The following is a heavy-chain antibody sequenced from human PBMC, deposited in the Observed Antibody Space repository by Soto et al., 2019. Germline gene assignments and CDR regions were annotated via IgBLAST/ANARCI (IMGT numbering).Heavy chain of an antibody. V-gene: IGHV4-39*01. CDR1: GGSISSSSYY. J-gene: IGHJ4*02. D-gene: IGHD3-22*01. Sequence: QLQLQESGPGLVKPSETLSLTCTVSGGSISSSSYYWGWIRQPPGKGLEWIGSIYYSGSTYYNPSLKSRVXXSXDXFKNQFSLKLSSMTAADTAVYYGARQDYYDNYYFDYWGQGTLVTVSS. CDR2: IYYSGST. CDR3: ARQDYYDNYYFDY.